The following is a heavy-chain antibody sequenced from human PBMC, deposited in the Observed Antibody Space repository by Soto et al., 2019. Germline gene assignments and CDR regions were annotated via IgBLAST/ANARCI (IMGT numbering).Heavy chain of an antibody. J-gene: IGHJ3*02. D-gene: IGHD2-15*01. CDR2: ISSSGSTI. Sequence: GGSLRLSCAASGFTFSDYYMSWIRQAPGKGLEWVSYISSSGSTIYYADSVKGRFTISRDNAKNSLYLQMNSLRAEDTAVYYCARDQGYCSGGSCYSKGIFDIWGQGTMVTVSS. CDR1: GFTFSDYY. CDR3: ARDQGYCSGGSCYSKGIFDI. V-gene: IGHV3-11*01.